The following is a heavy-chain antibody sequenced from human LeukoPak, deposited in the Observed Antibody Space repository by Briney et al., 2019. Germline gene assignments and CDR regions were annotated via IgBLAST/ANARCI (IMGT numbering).Heavy chain of an antibody. J-gene: IGHJ4*02. Sequence: GGSLRLSCAASGFTFSSYALNWVRHAPGKGLEWVSAISGSGGGTYYAASVKGRFTISRDNSKNTLYLQMNSLRAEDTAVYYCAKDDHGGSGWRDYFDYWGQGTLVTVSS. CDR2: ISGSGGGT. CDR3: AKDDHGGSGWRDYFDY. CDR1: GFTFSSYA. V-gene: IGHV3-23*01. D-gene: IGHD6-19*01.